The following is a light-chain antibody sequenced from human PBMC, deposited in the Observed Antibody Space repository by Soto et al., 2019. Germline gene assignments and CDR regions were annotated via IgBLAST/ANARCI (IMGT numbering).Light chain of an antibody. J-gene: IGLJ1*01. Sequence: QSALTQPPSASGSPGQSVTISCTGASSDVGAYNYVSWYQQHPGKAPKLLIYEVNKRSSGVPDRFSGSKSGNAASLTVSGLQAEDEAAYSCSSYASTNTLVFGTGTKLTVL. CDR2: EVN. CDR3: SSYASTNTLV. CDR1: SSDVGAYNY. V-gene: IGLV2-8*01.